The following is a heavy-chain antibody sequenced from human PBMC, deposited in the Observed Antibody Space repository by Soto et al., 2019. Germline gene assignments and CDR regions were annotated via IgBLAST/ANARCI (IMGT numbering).Heavy chain of an antibody. CDR2: IWYDGSNK. CDR1: GFTFSSYG. D-gene: IGHD4-17*01. Sequence: QVQLVESGGGVVQPGRSLRLSCAASGFTFSSYGMHWVRQAPGKGLEWVAVIWYDGSNKYYADSVKGRFTISRENSQNKLYLQKDHLRAEDEALDYRAGICGEYHPLHYQYHMDVWGKGTTVTVSS. V-gene: IGHV3-33*03. J-gene: IGHJ6*03. CDR3: AGICGEYHPLHYQYHMDV.